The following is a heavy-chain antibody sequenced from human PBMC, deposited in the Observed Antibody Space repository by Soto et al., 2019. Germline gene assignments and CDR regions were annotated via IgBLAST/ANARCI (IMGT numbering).Heavy chain of an antibody. CDR1: GFTFSSYV. CDR3: AKFWAVAGYFDY. D-gene: IGHD6-19*01. Sequence: EVQLLESGGGLVQPGGSLRLSCAASGFTFSSYVMSWVRQAPGKGLEWVSAISGSGGSTYYADSVKGRFTISRDNSKNTLYLQMNSLRAEDTAVYYCAKFWAVAGYFDYWGQGTLVTVSS. CDR2: ISGSGGST. J-gene: IGHJ4*02. V-gene: IGHV3-23*01.